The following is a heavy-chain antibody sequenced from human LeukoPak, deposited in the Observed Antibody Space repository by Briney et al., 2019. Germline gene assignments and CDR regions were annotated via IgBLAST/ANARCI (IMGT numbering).Heavy chain of an antibody. CDR3: ARRTGGVYYDYYMDV. CDR2: INTDGSGT. Sequence: GGSLRLSCAASGFTFSSYWMHWVRQAPGKGLVWVSRINTDGSGTSYADSVRGRFTISRDNAKNTLYLQMNSLSAGDTAVYYCARRTGGVYYDYYMDVWGKGTTVTVS. D-gene: IGHD7-27*01. CDR1: GFTFSSYW. J-gene: IGHJ6*03. V-gene: IGHV3-74*01.